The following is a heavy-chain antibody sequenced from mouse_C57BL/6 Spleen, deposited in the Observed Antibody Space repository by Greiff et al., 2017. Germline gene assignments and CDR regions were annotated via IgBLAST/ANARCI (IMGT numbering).Heavy chain of an antibody. D-gene: IGHD2-4*01. CDR1: GFTFSSYA. CDR2: ISDGGSYT. V-gene: IGHV5-4*01. Sequence: EVHLVESGGGLVKPGGSLKLSCAASGFTFSSYAMSWVRQTPEKRLEWVATISDGGSYTYYPDNVKGRFTISRDNAKNNLYLQMSHQKSEDTAMYYGARRGDDCDDGYAKDYWGQGTSVTVSS. J-gene: IGHJ4*01. CDR3: ARRGDDCDDGYAKDY.